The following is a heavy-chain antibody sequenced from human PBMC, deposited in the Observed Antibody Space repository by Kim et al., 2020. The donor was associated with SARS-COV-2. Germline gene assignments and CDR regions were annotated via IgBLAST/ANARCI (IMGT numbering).Heavy chain of an antibody. CDR3: ARETRSYSSGWYFDY. V-gene: IGHV4-4*02. J-gene: IGHJ4*02. D-gene: IGHD6-19*01. Sequence: PSLTSRVTISVDKSKNQFSLKLSSVTAADTAVYYCARETRSYSSGWYFDYWGQGTLVTVSS.